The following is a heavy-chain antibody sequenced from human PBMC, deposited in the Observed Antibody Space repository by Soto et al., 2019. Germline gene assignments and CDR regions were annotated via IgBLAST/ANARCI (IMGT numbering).Heavy chain of an antibody. CDR2: INPNSGGT. Sequence: ASVKVSCKASGYTFTGYYMHWVRQAPGQGLEWMGWINPNSGGTNYAQKFQGWVTMTRDTSISTAYMELSRLRSDDTAVYYCAGDRGYSSSRYWFDPWGQGTLVTVSS. V-gene: IGHV1-2*04. CDR1: GYTFTGYY. D-gene: IGHD6-13*01. CDR3: AGDRGYSSSRYWFDP. J-gene: IGHJ5*02.